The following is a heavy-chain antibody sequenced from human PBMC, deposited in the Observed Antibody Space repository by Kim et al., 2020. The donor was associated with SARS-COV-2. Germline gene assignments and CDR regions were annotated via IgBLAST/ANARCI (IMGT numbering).Heavy chain of an antibody. Sequence: GGSLRLSCAASGFTFSAYTMNWVRQAPGKGLEWVSYISSSSSPIYYADSVKGRFTISRDNAKNSLYLQMNSLRAEDTAVYYCARDYGGSTAWFDPWGLGTLVTVSS. CDR2: ISSSSSPI. CDR1: GFTFSAYT. D-gene: IGHD2-15*01. CDR3: ARDYGGSTAWFDP. J-gene: IGHJ5*02. V-gene: IGHV3-48*04.